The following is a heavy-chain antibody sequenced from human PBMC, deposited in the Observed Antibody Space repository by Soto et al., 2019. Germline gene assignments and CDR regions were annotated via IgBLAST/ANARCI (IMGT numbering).Heavy chain of an antibody. CDR3: ARGPPVAR. CDR2: SYHSGST. V-gene: IGHV4-30-2*01. CDR1: GGSISSGGYS. Sequence: QLQLQESGSGLVKPSQTLSLTCAVSGGSISSGGYSWSWIRQPPGKGLEWIGYSYHSGSTYYTPSLESRVTMSVDRSKNQFALELSSVTAADTAVYYCARGPPVARWGQGTLVTVSS. J-gene: IGHJ4*02.